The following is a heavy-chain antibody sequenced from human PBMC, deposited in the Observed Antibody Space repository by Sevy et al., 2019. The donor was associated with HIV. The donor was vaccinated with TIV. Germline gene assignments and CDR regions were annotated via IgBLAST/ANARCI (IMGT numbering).Heavy chain of an antibody. CDR2: IYSGGNT. CDR1: GFTVSSNY. J-gene: IGHJ4*02. Sequence: GGSLRLSCAASGFTVSSNYMSWVRQAPGKGLEWVSAIYSGGNTYYAGSVKGRFTISRDNSKNTVYLQMNSLRSEDTAVYYCARETVRGYDHWGQGTLVTVSS. D-gene: IGHD5-12*01. CDR3: ARETVRGYDH. V-gene: IGHV3-53*01.